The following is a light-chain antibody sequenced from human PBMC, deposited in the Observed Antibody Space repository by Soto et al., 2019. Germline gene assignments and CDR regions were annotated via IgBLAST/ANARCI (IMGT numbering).Light chain of an antibody. Sequence: EIVLTECPATLSLSPGARATLSRRASQSVSSYLAWYKQKPGQAPRLLSHGATTRATGIPARFSGSGSGTDFTLTISSLQSEDFAVYYCQQYNNWPRTFGQGTKVDI. J-gene: IGKJ1*01. CDR2: GAT. CDR1: QSVSSY. CDR3: QQYNNWPRT. V-gene: IGKV3-15*01.